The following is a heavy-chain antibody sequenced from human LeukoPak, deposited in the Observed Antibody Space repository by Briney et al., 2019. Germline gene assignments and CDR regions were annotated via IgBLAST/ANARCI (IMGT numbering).Heavy chain of an antibody. CDR2: IHYSGST. CDR3: ARQRDYYDTSGYDYFDY. V-gene: IGHV4-39*01. CDR1: GGSISSSGFF. D-gene: IGHD3-22*01. J-gene: IGHJ4*02. Sequence: PPETLSLTCTVSGGSISSSGFFWGWIRQPPGKGLDWIGSIHYSGSTYYNPSLKSRVTISVDTSKNQFSLRLSSVTAADTAVYYCARQRDYYDTSGYDYFDYWGQGTLVTVSS.